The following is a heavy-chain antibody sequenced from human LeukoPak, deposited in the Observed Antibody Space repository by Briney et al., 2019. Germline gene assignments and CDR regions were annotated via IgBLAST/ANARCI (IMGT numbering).Heavy chain of an antibody. CDR2: IYYTGST. CDR1: GGSISSSSYY. V-gene: IGHV4-39*07. CDR3: ARCRVAGTIGWFDP. Sequence: SETLSLTCTVSGGSISSSSYYWGWIRQPPGKGLEWIGSIYYTGSTYYNPSLKSRVTISVDTSKNQFSLKLSSVTAADTAVYYCARCRVAGTIGWFDPWGQGTLVTVSS. J-gene: IGHJ5*02. D-gene: IGHD6-19*01.